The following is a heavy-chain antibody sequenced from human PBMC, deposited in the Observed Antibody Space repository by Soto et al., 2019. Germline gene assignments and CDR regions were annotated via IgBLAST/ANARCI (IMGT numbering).Heavy chain of an antibody. D-gene: IGHD1-26*01. CDR1: GGSVTSYH. CDR2: TAYAGNT. J-gene: IGHJ5*02. CDR3: SRAMHAGFIHYLCP. V-gene: IGHV4-59*02. Sequence: SETLSLTCVVSGGSVTSYHWSWIRQRPGKGLEWIAYTAYAGNTNYNPSLKSGVPISLDTTKTQWSLMWICMPAAATAFFYCSRAMHAGFIHYLCPWGQGTRFTASS.